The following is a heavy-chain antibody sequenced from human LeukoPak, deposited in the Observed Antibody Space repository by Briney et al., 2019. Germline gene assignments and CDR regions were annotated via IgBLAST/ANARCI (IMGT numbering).Heavy chain of an antibody. CDR3: ARTAEMATISPFDY. CDR2: IYPGGSDT. J-gene: IGHJ4*02. Sequence: GESLKISCKGSGYSFTSYWIGRVRQMPGKGLEWMGIIYPGGSDTRYSPSFQGQVTISADKSISTAYLQWSSLKASDTAMYYCARTAEMATISPFDYWGQGTLVTVSS. CDR1: GYSFTSYW. D-gene: IGHD5-24*01. V-gene: IGHV5-51*01.